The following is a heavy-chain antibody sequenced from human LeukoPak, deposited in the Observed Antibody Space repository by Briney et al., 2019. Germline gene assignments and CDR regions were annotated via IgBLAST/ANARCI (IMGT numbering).Heavy chain of an antibody. CDR1: GFTFDDYA. J-gene: IGHJ1*01. CDR2: ISWNSGRI. D-gene: IGHD6-19*01. CDR3: AKSSPGYSSGWLQH. Sequence: GGSLTLSCAASGFTFDDYAMHWVRQAPGKGLEWVSGISWNSGRIDYADSVKGRFTISRDNAKKSLYLQMNSLRAEDMALYYCAKSSPGYSSGWLQHWGQGTLVTVSS. V-gene: IGHV3-9*03.